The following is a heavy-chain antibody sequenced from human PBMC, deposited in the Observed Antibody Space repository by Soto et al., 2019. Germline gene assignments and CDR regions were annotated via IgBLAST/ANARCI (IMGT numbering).Heavy chain of an antibody. Sequence: QVQLVQSGAEVKKPGSSVKVSCKASGGTFSSYTISWVRQAPGQGLEWMGRIIPILGIANYAHKSQGSVPLTADKSASTAYMELSSLRSEDTAVYYCARADTYYYGSGSYQDYWGQGTLVTVSS. CDR2: IIPILGIA. V-gene: IGHV1-69*02. D-gene: IGHD3-10*01. CDR1: GGTFSSYT. CDR3: ARADTYYYGSGSYQDY. J-gene: IGHJ4*02.